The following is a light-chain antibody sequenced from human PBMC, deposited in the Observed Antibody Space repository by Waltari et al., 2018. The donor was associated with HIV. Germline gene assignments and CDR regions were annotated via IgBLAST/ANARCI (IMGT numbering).Light chain of an antibody. Sequence: DIVMTQSPDSLAVSLGERVTINCKSSQRVLYSSNNKNYLAWYQQKPGQPPKLLIYWASTRESGVPDRFSGSGSGTDFTLTISSLQAEDVAVYYCQQYYSTPPHTFGQGTKLEIK. V-gene: IGKV4-1*01. J-gene: IGKJ2*01. CDR2: WAS. CDR1: QRVLYSSNNKNY. CDR3: QQYYSTPPHT.